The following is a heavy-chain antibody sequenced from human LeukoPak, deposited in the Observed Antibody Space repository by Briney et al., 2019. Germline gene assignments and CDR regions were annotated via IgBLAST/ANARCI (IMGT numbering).Heavy chain of an antibody. CDR2: INHSGST. CDR1: GGSFSGYY. CDR3: ARGSKDQGFDY. V-gene: IGHV4-34*01. D-gene: IGHD2-2*01. Sequence: SETLSLTCAVYGGSFSGYYWSWIRQPPGKGLEWIGEINHSGSTNYNPSLKSRVTISVDTSKNQFSLKLSSVTAADTAVYYCARGSKDQGFDYWGQGTLVTVSS. J-gene: IGHJ4*02.